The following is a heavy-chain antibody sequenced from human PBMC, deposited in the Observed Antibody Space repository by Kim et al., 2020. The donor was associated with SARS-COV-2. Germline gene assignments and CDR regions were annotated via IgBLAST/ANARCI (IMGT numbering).Heavy chain of an antibody. V-gene: IGHV3-11*01. D-gene: IGHD5-18*01. CDR1: GFTFSDYY. J-gene: IGHJ6*02. Sequence: GGSLRLSCAASGFTFSDYYMSWIRQAPGKGLEWVSYISSSGSTIYYADSVKGRFTISRDNAKNSLYLQMNSLRAEDTAVYYCASHERIQLWFDYYGMDVWGQGTTVTVSS. CDR2: ISSSGSTI. CDR3: ASHERIQLWFDYYGMDV.